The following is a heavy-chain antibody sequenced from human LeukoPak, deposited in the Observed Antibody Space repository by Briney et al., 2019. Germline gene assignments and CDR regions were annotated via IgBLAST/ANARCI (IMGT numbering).Heavy chain of an antibody. V-gene: IGHV4-59*01. D-gene: IGHD6-19*01. Sequence: PSETLSLTCAVYGGSFSGYYWSWIRQPPGKGLEWIGYVYYSGSTNYNPSLKSRLNISVDTSKNQFSLKLSSVTAADTAVYYCARGVAGFDYWGQGTLVTVSS. CDR3: ARGVAGFDY. CDR2: VYYSGST. CDR1: GGSFSGYY. J-gene: IGHJ4*02.